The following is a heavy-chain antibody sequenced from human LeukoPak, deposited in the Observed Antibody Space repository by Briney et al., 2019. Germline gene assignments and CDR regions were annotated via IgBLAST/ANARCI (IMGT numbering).Heavy chain of an antibody. Sequence: NPSETLSLTCTVSGGSISSSSYYWGWIRQPPGKGLEWIGSIYYSGSTYYNPSLKSRVTISVDTSKNQFSLKLRSVTAADTAVYFCAREVEMATQFDYWGQGTLVTVSS. CDR1: GGSISSSSYY. V-gene: IGHV4-39*07. J-gene: IGHJ4*02. CDR2: IYYSGST. CDR3: AREVEMATQFDY. D-gene: IGHD5-24*01.